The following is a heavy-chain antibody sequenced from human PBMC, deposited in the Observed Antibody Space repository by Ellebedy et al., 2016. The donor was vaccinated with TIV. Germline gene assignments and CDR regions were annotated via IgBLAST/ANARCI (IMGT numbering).Heavy chain of an antibody. V-gene: IGHV4-34*01. D-gene: IGHD4-17*01. CDR3: ARGGGHDYGGL. Sequence: SETLSLXXAVYGGSFSGYYWSWIRQPPGKGLEWIGEINHSGSTNYNPSLKSRVTISVDTSKNQFSLKLSSVTAADTAVYYCARGGGHDYGGLWGQGTLVTVSS. CDR1: GGSFSGYY. J-gene: IGHJ4*02. CDR2: INHSGST.